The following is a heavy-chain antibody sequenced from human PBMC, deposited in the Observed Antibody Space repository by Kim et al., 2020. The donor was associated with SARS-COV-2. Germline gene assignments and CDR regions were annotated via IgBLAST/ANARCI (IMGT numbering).Heavy chain of an antibody. CDR3: ARDRPAMGVIVVVIPNDYYDYYGMDV. D-gene: IGHD3-22*01. CDR1: GYTFTSYG. Sequence: ASVKFSCKASGYTFTSYGISWVRQAPGQGLEWMGWISAYNGNTNYAQKLQGRVTMTKDTSTSTAYMELRSLRSDDTAVYYCARDRPAMGVIVVVIPNDYYDYYGMDVWGQGTTVTVSS. V-gene: IGHV1-18*01. J-gene: IGHJ6*02. CDR2: ISAYNGNT.